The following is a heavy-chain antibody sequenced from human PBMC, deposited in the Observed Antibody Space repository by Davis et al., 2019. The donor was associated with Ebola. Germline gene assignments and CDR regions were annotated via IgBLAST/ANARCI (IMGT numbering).Heavy chain of an antibody. D-gene: IGHD3-10*01. CDR1: GFTFSDCG. Sequence: GGSLRLSCAASGFTFSDCGVHWVRQVPGKGLEWVAVISSDGSNQHYADSVKGRFTISRDNSKNTLYLQMNSLGAEDTAMYFCAKEGSISMDRGVITYHYFEYWGQGTLVTVSS. CDR2: ISSDGSNQ. CDR3: AKEGSISMDRGVITYHYFEY. V-gene: IGHV3-30*18. J-gene: IGHJ4*02.